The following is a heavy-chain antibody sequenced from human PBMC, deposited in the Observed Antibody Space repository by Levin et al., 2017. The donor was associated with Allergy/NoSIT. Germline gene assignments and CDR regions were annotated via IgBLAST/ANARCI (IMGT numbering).Heavy chain of an antibody. J-gene: IGHJ4*02. CDR1: GFTFSSYW. V-gene: IGHV3-74*01. CDR3: ARGKWLRTPNFDY. Sequence: GESLKISCAASGFTFSSYWMHWVRQAPGKGLVWVSRINSDGSSTSYADSVKGRFTISRDNAKNTLYLQMNSLRAEDTAVYYCARGKWLRTPNFDYWGQGTLVTVSS. D-gene: IGHD5-12*01. CDR2: INSDGSST.